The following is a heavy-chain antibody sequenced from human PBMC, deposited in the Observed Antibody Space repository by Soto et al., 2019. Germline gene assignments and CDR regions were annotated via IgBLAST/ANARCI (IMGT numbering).Heavy chain of an antibody. CDR2: IDSAGDA. CDR1: GFTFSSHD. CDR3: ARGGIWGVSWNWFET. J-gene: IGHJ5*02. D-gene: IGHD3-10*01. Sequence: EVQLVESGGGLVQPGGSLRLSCAASGFTFSSHDMHWVRQVTGKGLEWVSGIDSAGDAKYPASVKGRFTISRENAKNSLHIQMNSLRAGDTAVYYCARGGIWGVSWNWFETWGQGTLVTVSS. V-gene: IGHV3-13*01.